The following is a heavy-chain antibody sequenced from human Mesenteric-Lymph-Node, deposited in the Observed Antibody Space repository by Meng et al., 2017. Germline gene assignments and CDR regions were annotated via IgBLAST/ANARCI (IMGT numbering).Heavy chain of an antibody. Sequence: GQRLLKPSHTLTLPGTVPGGCISSCECFCSWTRQPLGRGLEWIGYMDYRGSTFYNPSLKSRVNISVDKSKNQFSLKLSSVTAADTAVYFCARGELLWDYWGQGTLVTVSS. V-gene: IGHV4-30-4*01. J-gene: IGHJ4*02. CDR3: ARGELLWDY. CDR1: GGCISSCECF. CDR2: MDYRGST. D-gene: IGHD2-2*01.